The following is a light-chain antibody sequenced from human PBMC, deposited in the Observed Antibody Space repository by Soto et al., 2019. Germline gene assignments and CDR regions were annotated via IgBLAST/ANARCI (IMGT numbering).Light chain of an antibody. CDR2: GAS. Sequence: EIVMTQSPATLSVSPGERATLSCRASQSVRSNLAWYQQKPGQAPRLLIYGASTRATDIPARFSGSGSGTEFTLTISSLQSEDFAVYYCQQYNNWPRWAFGHGTKVEIK. J-gene: IGKJ1*01. CDR3: QQYNNWPRWA. CDR1: QSVRSN. V-gene: IGKV3-15*01.